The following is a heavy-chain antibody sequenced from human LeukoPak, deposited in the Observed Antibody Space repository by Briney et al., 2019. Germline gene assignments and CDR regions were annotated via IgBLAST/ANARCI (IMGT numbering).Heavy chain of an antibody. CDR2: ISRNSRYI. CDR1: GFSFSTYS. V-gene: IGHV3-21*06. CDR3: RADYYYYIDV. Sequence: GGSLRLSCAASGFSFSTYSMNWVRQAPGKGLEWVSSISRNSRYIYYADSMRGRFTISRDNAKNSLYLQMNSLRAEDTAVYYCRADYYYYIDVWGKGTTVTISS. J-gene: IGHJ6*03.